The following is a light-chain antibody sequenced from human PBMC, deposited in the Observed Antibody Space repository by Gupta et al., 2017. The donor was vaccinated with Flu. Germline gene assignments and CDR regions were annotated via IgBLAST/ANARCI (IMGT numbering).Light chain of an antibody. J-gene: IGLJ1*01. V-gene: IGLV3-1*01. CDR3: LVWDSSTGV. Sequence: SPGQTASIACSGDKLGNKYVCWYQQRPGQSPLLVIYQDSKRPSGIPERFSGSNSGNTATLTISGTQAMDEADYYCLVWDSSTGVFGTGTKVTVL. CDR2: QDS. CDR1: KLGNKY.